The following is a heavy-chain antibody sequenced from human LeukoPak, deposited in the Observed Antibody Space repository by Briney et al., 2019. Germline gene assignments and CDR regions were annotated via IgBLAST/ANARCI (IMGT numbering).Heavy chain of an antibody. CDR2: INHSGST. V-gene: IGHV4-34*01. Sequence: PSETLSLTCAVYGGSFSGYYWSWIRRPPGKGLEWIGEINHSGSTNYNPSLKSRVTISVDTSKNQFSLKLSSVTAADTAVYYCARVGIQLWLRVYFQHWGQGTLVTVSS. J-gene: IGHJ1*01. D-gene: IGHD5-18*01. CDR1: GGSFSGYY. CDR3: ARVGIQLWLRVYFQH.